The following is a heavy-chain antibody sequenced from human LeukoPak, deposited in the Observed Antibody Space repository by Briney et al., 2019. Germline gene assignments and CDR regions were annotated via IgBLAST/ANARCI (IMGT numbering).Heavy chain of an antibody. CDR3: ARGLMGGYPYFEN. V-gene: IGHV3-20*04. D-gene: IGHD3-22*01. CDR1: GFIFDDYD. CDR2: INWNGNTI. J-gene: IGHJ4*02. Sequence: PGGSLRLSCAASGFIFDDYDMNWVRQAPGKGLEWVSHINWNGNTIGYGDSVKGRFTISRDNAKNSLYLQTNSLRAEDTAFYYCARGLMGGYPYFENWGQGTLVTVSS.